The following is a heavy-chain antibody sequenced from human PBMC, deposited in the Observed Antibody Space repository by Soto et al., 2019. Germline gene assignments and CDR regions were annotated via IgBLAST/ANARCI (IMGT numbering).Heavy chain of an antibody. CDR1: GYTFTHYS. CDR2: INSFSGDT. V-gene: IGHV1-18*01. J-gene: IGHJ2*01. CDR3: ARDLHSGGKYWYFDI. Sequence: QVQLVQSGAEVKKPGASVKVSCKASGYTFTHYSITWVRQAPGQGLEWMGWINSFSGDTNYPQKLQGRLTMTTDTSTNTVYMELRHLRSDDTAVYYCARDLHSGGKYWYFDIWGRGTLVTVSS. D-gene: IGHD2-15*01.